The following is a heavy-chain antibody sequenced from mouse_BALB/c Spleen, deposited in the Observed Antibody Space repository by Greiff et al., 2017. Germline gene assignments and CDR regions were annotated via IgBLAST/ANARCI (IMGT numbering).Heavy chain of an antibody. D-gene: IGHD2-3*01. J-gene: IGHJ4*01. Sequence: EVQVVESGGDLVKPGGSLKLSCAASGFTFSSYGMSWVRQTPDKRLEWVATISSGGSYTYYPDSVKGRFTISRDNAKNTLYLQMSSLKSEDTAMYYCARHHDGYYAMDYWGQGTSVTVSS. CDR2: ISSGGSYT. CDR3: ARHHDGYYAMDY. CDR1: GFTFSSYG. V-gene: IGHV5-6*01.